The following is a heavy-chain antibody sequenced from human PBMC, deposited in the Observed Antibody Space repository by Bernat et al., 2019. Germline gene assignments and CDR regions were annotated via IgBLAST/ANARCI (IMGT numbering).Heavy chain of an antibody. CDR2: INYSGST. J-gene: IGHJ5*02. Sequence: QVQLQESGPGLVKPSETLSLTCTVSGGSISSYYWSWIRQPPGKGLEWIGYINYSGSTNYNPSLKSRVTLSVDRSKNQFSLKLGSVTAAETAVYYCARGGGVCSSTSCYAGWFDPWGQGTLVTVSS. CDR1: GGSISSYY. CDR3: ARGGGVCSSTSCYAGWFDP. V-gene: IGHV4-59*01. D-gene: IGHD2-2*01.